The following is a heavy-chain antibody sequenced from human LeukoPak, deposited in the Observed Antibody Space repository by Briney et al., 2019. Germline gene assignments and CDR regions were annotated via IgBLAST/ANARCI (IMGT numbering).Heavy chain of an antibody. Sequence: PGGSLRLSCAASGFTFSSYAMHWVRQAPGKGLEYVSAISSNGGSTYYANSVKGRFTISRDNSKDTLYLQMGSLRAEDMAVYYCASSVLWLRGHFDYWGQGTLVTVSS. V-gene: IGHV3-64*01. CDR3: ASSVLWLRGHFDY. J-gene: IGHJ4*02. CDR1: GFTFSSYA. D-gene: IGHD3-16*01. CDR2: ISSNGGST.